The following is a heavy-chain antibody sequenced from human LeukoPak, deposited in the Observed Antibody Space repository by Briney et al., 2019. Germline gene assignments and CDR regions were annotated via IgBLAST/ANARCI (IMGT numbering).Heavy chain of an antibody. V-gene: IGHV3-11*04. J-gene: IGHJ3*02. D-gene: IGHD3-16*01. CDR1: GFTFSDYY. CDR3: AKEGRGGFDI. CDR2: ISSSGSTI. Sequence: GGSLRLSCAASGFTFSDYYMSWIRQAPGKGLEGVSYISSSGSTIYYADSVKGRFTISRDNSKNTLYLQMNSLRPEDTAVYYWAKEGRGGFDIWGQGTMVTVSS.